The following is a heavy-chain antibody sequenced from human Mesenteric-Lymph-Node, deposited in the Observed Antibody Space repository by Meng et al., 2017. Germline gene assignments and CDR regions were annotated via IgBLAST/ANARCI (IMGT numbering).Heavy chain of an antibody. V-gene: IGHV3-21*01. Sequence: GESLKISCAASGYTFSSYSMDWVRQAPGKGLEWVSSISSSSSYMYYADSVKGRFTISRDNAKNSLYLQMNSLRAEDTAVYYYARDGSVGGYSSGWSYFDYWGQGTLVTVSS. CDR3: ARDGSVGGYSSGWSYFDY. D-gene: IGHD6-19*01. CDR2: ISSSSSYM. J-gene: IGHJ4*02. CDR1: GYTFSSYS.